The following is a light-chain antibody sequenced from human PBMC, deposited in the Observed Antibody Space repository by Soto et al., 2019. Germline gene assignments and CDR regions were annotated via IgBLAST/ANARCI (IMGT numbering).Light chain of an antibody. CDR2: GAS. Sequence: EIVLTQSPGTLSLSPGDRATLSCRASQSVGRDYLAWFQHKGGQAPRLLVHGASNRATGIPDRFSGSGSGTDFTLIISRLEPEDFAVYYCHPYATDPLTFGGGTKVEI. V-gene: IGKV3-20*01. CDR3: HPYATDPLT. J-gene: IGKJ4*01. CDR1: QSVGRDY.